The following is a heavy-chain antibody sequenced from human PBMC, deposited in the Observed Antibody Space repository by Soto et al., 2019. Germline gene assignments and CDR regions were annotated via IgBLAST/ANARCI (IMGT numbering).Heavy chain of an antibody. D-gene: IGHD2-2*01. CDR3: SRVGRYQLLDYYYYGMDV. CDR1: GGSFSGYY. J-gene: IGHJ6*02. CDR2: INHNGST. V-gene: IGHV4-34*01. Sequence: ETLSLTGAVYGGSFSGYYWSWISQPPGKGLEWIGEINHNGSTNYNPSIKGGVTISVDTSKNKFSLNLSSGTAADTAVYYCSRVGRYQLLDYYYYGMDVWGQGTTVTVSS.